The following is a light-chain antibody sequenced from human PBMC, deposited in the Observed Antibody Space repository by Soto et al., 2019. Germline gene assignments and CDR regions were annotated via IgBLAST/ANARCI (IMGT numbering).Light chain of an antibody. CDR2: GAS. V-gene: IGKV3-15*01. CDR3: QQYNNWPPYT. CDR1: QSVSSY. J-gene: IGKJ2*01. Sequence: EIVMTQSPATLSVSPGERATLSCRASQSVSSYLAWYQQKPGQAPRLLIYGASTRATGIPARFTGSGSGTEFTLTISSMQSEDFAVYYCQQYNNWPPYTFGQGTKLEMK.